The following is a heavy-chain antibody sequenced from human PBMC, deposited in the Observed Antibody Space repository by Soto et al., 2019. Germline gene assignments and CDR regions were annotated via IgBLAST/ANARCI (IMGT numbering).Heavy chain of an antibody. Sequence: QVQLVESGGGVVQPGRSLRLSCAASGFTFSSYGMNWVRQAPGKGLEWVAVIWYDGSNKYYADSVKGRFTISRDNSKNTLYLQMNSLRAEDTAVYYCARVDRQQLPPYYYYYGMDVWGQGTTVTVSS. J-gene: IGHJ6*02. CDR1: GFTFSSYG. CDR3: ARVDRQQLPPYYYYYGMDV. D-gene: IGHD6-13*01. V-gene: IGHV3-33*01. CDR2: IWYDGSNK.